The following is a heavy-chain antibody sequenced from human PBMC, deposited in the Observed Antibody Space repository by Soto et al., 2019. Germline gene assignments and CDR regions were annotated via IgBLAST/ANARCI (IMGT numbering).Heavy chain of an antibody. CDR1: GFTFSDYY. J-gene: IGHJ5*02. CDR2: ISSSGSTI. Sequence: GESLKISCAASGFTFSDYYMSWIRQAPGKGLEWVSYISSSGSTIYYADSVKGQFTISRDNAKNSLYLQMNSLRAEDTAVYYCARGHHSGYSGNLNWFDPWGQGTLVTVSS. D-gene: IGHD5-12*01. CDR3: ARGHHSGYSGNLNWFDP. V-gene: IGHV3-11*01.